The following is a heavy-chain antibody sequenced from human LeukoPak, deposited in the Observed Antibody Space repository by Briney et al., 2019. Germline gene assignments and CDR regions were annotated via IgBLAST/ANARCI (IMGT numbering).Heavy chain of an antibody. CDR3: ARGVPTADAFDI. Sequence: SVKVSCKASGGTFSSYAISWVRQAPGQGLEWMGGIIPIFGTANYAQKFQGRVTITADESTSTAYMELSSLRSEDTAVYYCARGVPTADAFDIWGQGTMVTVSS. D-gene: IGHD1-26*01. J-gene: IGHJ3*02. V-gene: IGHV1-69*13. CDR1: GGTFSSYA. CDR2: IIPIFGTA.